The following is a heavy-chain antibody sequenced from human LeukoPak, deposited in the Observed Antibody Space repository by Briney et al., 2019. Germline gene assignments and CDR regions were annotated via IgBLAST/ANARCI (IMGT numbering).Heavy chain of an antibody. CDR2: ISSSSNTL. D-gene: IGHD3-10*01. Sequence: PGGSLRLSCVVSGFSLSDSSLNWVRQAPGKGPEWISYISSSSNTLYYADSVKGRFTVSRDNAQNSLYLRMDNLRVEDTAVYYCARISSILHYYGSGTFHSDWGQGTLVTVSS. CDR3: ARISSILHYYGSGTFHSD. CDR1: GFSLSDSS. V-gene: IGHV3-48*04. J-gene: IGHJ1*01.